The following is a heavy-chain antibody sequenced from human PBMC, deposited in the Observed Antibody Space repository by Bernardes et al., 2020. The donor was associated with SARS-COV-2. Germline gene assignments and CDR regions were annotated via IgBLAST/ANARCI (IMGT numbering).Heavy chain of an antibody. CDR2: IDWDDDK. D-gene: IGHD3-22*01. V-gene: IGHV2-70*11. CDR1: GFSLSTSGMC. J-gene: IGHJ2*01. CDR3: ARIYDSSGLAWYFDR. Sequence: SGPTLVKPTQTLTLTCTFSGFSLSTSGMCVSWIRQPPGKALEWLARIDWDDDKYYSTSLKTRLTISKDTSKNQVVLTMTNMDPVDTATYYCARIYDSSGLAWYFDRWGRGTLVTVSS.